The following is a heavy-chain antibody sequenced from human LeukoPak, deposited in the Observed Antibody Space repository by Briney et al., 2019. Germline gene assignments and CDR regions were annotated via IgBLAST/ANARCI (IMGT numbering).Heavy chain of an antibody. V-gene: IGHV1-69*13. J-gene: IGHJ4*02. Sequence: SVKVSCKASGGTFSSYAISWVRQAPGQGLEWMGGIIPIFGTANYAQKSQGRVTITADESTSTAYMELRSLRPDDTAVYYCAGIAVVGTSYFDYWGQGTLVTISS. D-gene: IGHD6-19*01. CDR2: IIPIFGTA. CDR1: GGTFSSYA. CDR3: AGIAVVGTSYFDY.